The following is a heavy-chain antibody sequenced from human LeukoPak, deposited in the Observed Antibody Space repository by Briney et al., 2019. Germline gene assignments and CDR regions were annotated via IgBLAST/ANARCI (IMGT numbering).Heavy chain of an antibody. V-gene: IGHV4-59*01. J-gene: IGHJ4*02. CDR1: GGSISSYY. CDR2: IYSSGST. D-gene: IGHD1-26*01. CDR3: ARDIRIVGATLYFDY. Sequence: SETLSLTCTVSGGSISSYYRSWIRQPPGKGLEWIANIYSSGSTNCNPSLKSRVTISIDTSKNQFSLNLSSVTTADTAIYYCARDIRIVGATLYFDYWGQGTLVTVSS.